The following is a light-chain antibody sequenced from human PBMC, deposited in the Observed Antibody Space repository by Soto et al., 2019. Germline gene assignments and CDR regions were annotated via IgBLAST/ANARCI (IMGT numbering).Light chain of an antibody. CDR3: QQSFSAPIFT. CDR1: QSISTF. Sequence: DIQMTQSPSSLSASVGDRVTITCRASQSISTFLNWYQHKPGKAPTLLIYAASSLQSGVPSRFSGSESGTDFTLTISNLQPEDFATYYCQQSFSAPIFTFGPGTKVDIK. J-gene: IGKJ3*01. V-gene: IGKV1-39*01. CDR2: AAS.